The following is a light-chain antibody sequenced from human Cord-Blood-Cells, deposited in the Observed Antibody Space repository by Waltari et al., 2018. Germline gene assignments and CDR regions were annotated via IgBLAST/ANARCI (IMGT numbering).Light chain of an antibody. CDR1: SSAVGSYNL. V-gene: IGLV2-23*01. J-gene: IGLJ3*02. CDR3: CSYAGSSTWV. CDR2: EGS. Sequence: QPALTPPASVSGSPGQSITISCTGTSSAVGSYNLVSWYQQHPGKAPKLMIYEGSKRPSGVSNRFSGSKSGNTASLTISGLQAEDEADYYCCSYAGSSTWVFGGGTKLTVL.